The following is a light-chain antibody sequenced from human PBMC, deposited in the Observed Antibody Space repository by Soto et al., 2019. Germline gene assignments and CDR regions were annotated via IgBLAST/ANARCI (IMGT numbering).Light chain of an antibody. Sequence: DIPMTQSPSSLSTSVGDRVTITCRASQSISSSLNWYQQKPGRAPKLLMYGASYLQSGVPSRFSGGGSGTDFTLTISSLQPEDFVTYYCQQSHSTPYTFGQGTKLEIK. CDR2: GAS. V-gene: IGKV1-39*01. J-gene: IGKJ2*01. CDR1: QSISSS. CDR3: QQSHSTPYT.